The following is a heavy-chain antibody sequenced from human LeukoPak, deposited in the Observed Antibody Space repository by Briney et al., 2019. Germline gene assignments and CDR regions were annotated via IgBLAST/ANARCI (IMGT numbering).Heavy chain of an antibody. CDR1: GGSFSGYY. V-gene: IGHV4-34*01. CDR2: INHSGST. J-gene: IGHJ4*02. Sequence: PSETLSLTCAVYGGSFSGYYWSWIRQPPGKGLEWIGEINHSGSTNYNPSLKSRVTISVDTSKNQFSLKLSSVTAADTAVYYCARAGDRIGYSDYWGQGTLVTVSS. CDR3: ARAGDRIGYSDY. D-gene: IGHD3-22*01.